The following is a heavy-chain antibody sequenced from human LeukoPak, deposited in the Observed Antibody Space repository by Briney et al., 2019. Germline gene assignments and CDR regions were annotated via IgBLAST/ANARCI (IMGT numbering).Heavy chain of an antibody. CDR1: GGSISSGGYY. Sequence: SQTLSLTCSVSGGSISSGGYYWSWIRQHPGKGLEWIGYIYYSGSTYYNPSLKSRVTISVDTSKNQFSLKLSSVTAADTAVYYCASRPLRYFDWSLPPENWGQGTLVTVSS. V-gene: IGHV4-31*03. D-gene: IGHD3-9*01. J-gene: IGHJ4*02. CDR2: IYYSGST. CDR3: ASRPLRYFDWSLPPEN.